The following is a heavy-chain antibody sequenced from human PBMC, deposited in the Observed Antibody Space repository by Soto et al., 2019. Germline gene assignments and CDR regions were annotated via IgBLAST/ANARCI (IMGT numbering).Heavy chain of an antibody. D-gene: IGHD3-10*01. CDR3: ARVGSGSQNYYYYMDV. CDR1: GGSFSGYY. V-gene: IGHV4-34*01. Sequence: SETLSLTCAVYGGSFSGYYWSWIRQPPGKGLEWIGEINHSGSTNYNPSLKSRVTISVDTSKNQFSLKLSSVTAADTAVYYCARVGSGSQNYYYYMDVWGKGTTVTVSS. J-gene: IGHJ6*03. CDR2: INHSGST.